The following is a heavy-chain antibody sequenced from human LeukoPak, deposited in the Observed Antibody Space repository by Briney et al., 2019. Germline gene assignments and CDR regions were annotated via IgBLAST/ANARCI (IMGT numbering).Heavy chain of an antibody. CDR2: ICGSGGSP. Sequence: GGSLRLSCAASGFTFSSYAMSWVRQAPGEGLEWVSTICGSGGSPYYADSIKGRFTITRDNSKNTLYLQTNSLRAEDTAVYYCAKDRRRIAVAGVSPFDYWGQGTLVTVSS. J-gene: IGHJ4*02. V-gene: IGHV3-23*01. CDR1: GFTFSSYA. D-gene: IGHD6-19*01. CDR3: AKDRRRIAVAGVSPFDY.